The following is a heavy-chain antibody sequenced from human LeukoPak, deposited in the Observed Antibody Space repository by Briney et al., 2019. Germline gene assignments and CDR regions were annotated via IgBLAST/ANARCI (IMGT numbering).Heavy chain of an antibody. V-gene: IGHV3-48*01. CDR3: ARADYYYDSSGYKYYFDY. D-gene: IGHD3-22*01. J-gene: IGHJ4*02. Sequence: PGGSLRLSCAASGFTFSRYSMNWVRQAPGKGLEWLSYISSSSSTIYYADSVKGRFTISRDNAKNSLYLQVNNLRAEDTAVYYCARADYYYDSSGYKYYFDYWGQGTLATVSS. CDR1: GFTFSRYS. CDR2: ISSSSSTI.